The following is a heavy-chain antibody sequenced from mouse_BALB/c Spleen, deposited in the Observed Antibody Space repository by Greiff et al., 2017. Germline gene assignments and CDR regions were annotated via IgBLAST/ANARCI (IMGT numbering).Heavy chain of an antibody. J-gene: IGHJ2*01. CDR2: ISDGGSYT. V-gene: IGHV5-4*02. D-gene: IGHD4-1*01. CDR3: ASGNK. CDR1: GFTFSDYY. Sequence: EVQLVASGGGLVKPGGSLKLSCAASGFTFSDYYMYWVRQTPEKRLEWVATISDGGSYTYYPDSVKGRFTISRDNAKNNLYLQMSSLKSEDTAMYYCASGNKWGEGTTLTISS.